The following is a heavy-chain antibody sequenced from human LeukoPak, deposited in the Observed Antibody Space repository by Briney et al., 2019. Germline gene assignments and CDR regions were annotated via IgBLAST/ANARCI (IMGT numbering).Heavy chain of an antibody. V-gene: IGHV4-59*01. CDR1: GGSFSGYY. J-gene: IGHJ4*02. D-gene: IGHD6-19*01. CDR3: ARLRIAVAGTLFDY. CDR2: IYYSGST. Sequence: PSETLSLTCAVYGGSFSGYYWSWIRQPPGKGLEWIGYIYYSGSTNYNPSLKSRVTISVDTSKNQFSLKLSSVTAADTAVYYCARLRIAVAGTLFDYWGQGTLVTVSS.